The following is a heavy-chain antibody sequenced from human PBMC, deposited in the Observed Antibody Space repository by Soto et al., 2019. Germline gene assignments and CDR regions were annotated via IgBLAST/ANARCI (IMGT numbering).Heavy chain of an antibody. J-gene: IGHJ4*02. Sequence: QVQLQESGPGLVKPSETLSLTCTVSGGSITNYYWSWIRQPPGKGLEWIGYIYYSGSTNYNPSLKSRITISVDTSKNHFSLNLSSVTAADTALYYCARHTTDWYGAQWFDYWGQGTLVTVSS. CDR2: IYYSGST. D-gene: IGHD3-9*01. CDR3: ARHTTDWYGAQWFDY. CDR1: GGSITNYY. V-gene: IGHV4-59*08.